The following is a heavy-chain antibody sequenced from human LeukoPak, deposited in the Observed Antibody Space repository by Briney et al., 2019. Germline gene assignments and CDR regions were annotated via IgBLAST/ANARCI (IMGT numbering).Heavy chain of an antibody. V-gene: IGHV4-59*12. CDR3: ARAPRAYCSTTGSCFQDY. D-gene: IGHD2-2*01. CDR2: IYYSGST. CDR1: GGSISSYY. Sequence: SETLSLTCTVSGGSISSYYWSWIRQPPGKGLEWIGYIYYSGSTNYNPSLKSRVTISVDTSKNQFSLNPTSVTAADTAVYFCARAPRAYCSTTGSCFQDYWGQGTLVTVSS. J-gene: IGHJ4*02.